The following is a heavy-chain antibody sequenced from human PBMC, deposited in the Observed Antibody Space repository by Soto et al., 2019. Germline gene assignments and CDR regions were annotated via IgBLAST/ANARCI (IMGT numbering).Heavy chain of an antibody. Sequence: PSETLSLTCAVSCGSIISASYSWNWIRQSPGRGLEWIGHIYSSGSTYYNPSLKSRVSISVDTSNNQFSLKLTSVTAADTAVYYCARDRGGYCSGGSCYATYGMDVWGQGTTVTVSS. CDR3: ARDRGGYCSGGSCYATYGMDV. J-gene: IGHJ6*02. CDR2: IYSSGST. D-gene: IGHD2-15*01. CDR1: CGSIISASYS. V-gene: IGHV4-31*11.